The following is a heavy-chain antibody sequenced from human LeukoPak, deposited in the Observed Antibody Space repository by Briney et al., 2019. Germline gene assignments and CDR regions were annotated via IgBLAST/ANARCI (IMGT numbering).Heavy chain of an antibody. J-gene: IGHJ4*02. CDR2: IWYDGSYK. Sequence: GGSLRLSCAASGFTFSSYSMNWVRQAPGKGLEWVAVIWYDGSYKYYGDSVKGRFTISRDYSENTLFLQMSSLRAEDTAVYYCARAGSDWAIDYWGQGTLVTVSS. D-gene: IGHD6-19*01. CDR1: GFTFSSYS. CDR3: ARAGSDWAIDY. V-gene: IGHV3-33*08.